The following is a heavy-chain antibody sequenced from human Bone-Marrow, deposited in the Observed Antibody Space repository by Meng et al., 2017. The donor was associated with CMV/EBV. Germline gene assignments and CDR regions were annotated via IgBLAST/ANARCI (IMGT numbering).Heavy chain of an antibody. J-gene: IGHJ4*02. CDR2: INPNSGGT. V-gene: IGHV1-2*02. Sequence: QVQRGLSGAEGKKPGASVKVSCKASGYTFTGYYMHWVRQAPGQGLEWMGWINPNSGGTNYAQKFQGRVTMTRDTSISTAYMKLSRLRSDDTAVYYCARAHCSSTSCLIDYWGQGTLVTVSS. CDR3: ARAHCSSTSCLIDY. CDR1: GYTFTGYY. D-gene: IGHD2-2*01.